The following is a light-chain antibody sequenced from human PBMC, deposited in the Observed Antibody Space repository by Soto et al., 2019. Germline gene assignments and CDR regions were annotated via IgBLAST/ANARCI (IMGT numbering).Light chain of an antibody. V-gene: IGKV1-39*01. CDR3: QQSYSTPNT. CDR1: QSISSY. CDR2: AAS. J-gene: IGKJ2*01. Sequence: DIQMTQSPSSLSASVGDRVTITCRASQSISSYLNWYQQKPGKAPKLLIYAASSLRSGVPSRFSGSGSGTDFTLTISSLQPEDFATYYCQQSYSTPNTFGQGTKLEIK.